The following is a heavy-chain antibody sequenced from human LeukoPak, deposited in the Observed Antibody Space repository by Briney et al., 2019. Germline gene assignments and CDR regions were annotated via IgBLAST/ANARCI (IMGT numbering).Heavy chain of an antibody. D-gene: IGHD5-18*01. Sequence: PGGSLRLSCVASGFTFSTYTMDWVRQAPGKGLEWVSYISSGSSTIYYADSVKGRFTSSRDDAKNSLYLQMNSLRAEDTAVYYRVRDGGYSYGPYDYWGQGTLVTVSS. CDR2: ISSGSSTI. V-gene: IGHV3-48*04. CDR1: GFTFSTYT. J-gene: IGHJ4*02. CDR3: VRDGGYSYGPYDY.